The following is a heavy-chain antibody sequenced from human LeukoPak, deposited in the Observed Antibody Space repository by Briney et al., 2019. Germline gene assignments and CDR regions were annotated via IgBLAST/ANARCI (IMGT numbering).Heavy chain of an antibody. V-gene: IGHV3-48*03. Sequence: GGSLRLSCAASGFSLSSYEVNWIRQVPGKGLEWVSHISSGGNTQYYADSVRGRFTMSRDDAKNSLDLQMDSLRIEDTGVYYCARDIVNGPFVISLESWGEGARVTVSS. CDR2: ISSGGNTQ. J-gene: IGHJ4*02. CDR1: GFSLSSYE. CDR3: ARDIVNGPFVISLES. D-gene: IGHD2-21*01.